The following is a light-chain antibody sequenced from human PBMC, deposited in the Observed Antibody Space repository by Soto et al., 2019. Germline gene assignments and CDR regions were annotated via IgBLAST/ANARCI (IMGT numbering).Light chain of an antibody. CDR3: SSYAGNNNVV. Sequence: QSALTQPPSASGSPGQSVAISCTGTSRDVGGYNYVSWYQQHPGKAPKLMLYDVSERPSGVPDRFSGSKSGNTASLTVSGLQAENEADYYCSSYAGNNNVVFGGGTQLTVL. CDR1: SRDVGGYNY. J-gene: IGLJ2*01. V-gene: IGLV2-8*01. CDR2: DVS.